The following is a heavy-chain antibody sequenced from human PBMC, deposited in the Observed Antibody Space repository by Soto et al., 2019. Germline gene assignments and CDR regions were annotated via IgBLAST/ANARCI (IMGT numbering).Heavy chain of an antibody. CDR3: ESGRERGGRRDGGFDY. D-gene: IGHD3-10*01. V-gene: IGHV4-39*01. Sequence: QLQLQEWGPRLVKPSETLSLTCTVSGGSISSSSYYWRWIRQPTGKGGEWIGSIYYRRSTYYNPSLNSRVTIGVDTYKNHFALKLRSVSAAATGEYYWESGRERGGRRDGGFDYWGQGTLVTVSS. CDR1: GGSISSSSYY. J-gene: IGHJ4*02. CDR2: IYYRRST.